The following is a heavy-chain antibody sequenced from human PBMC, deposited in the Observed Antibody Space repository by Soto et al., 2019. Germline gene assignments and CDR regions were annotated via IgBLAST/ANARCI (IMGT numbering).Heavy chain of an antibody. CDR1: GYTFITYA. J-gene: IGHJ4*02. CDR2: IDGAGGYA. Sequence: QVQLVQSGAEVKKPGASVKLSCQASGYTFITYAIHWVRQAPGQRREWLAWIDGAGGYATYSQTFPGRGPITTDTSARPPYLALASLTFEAPAVYYCARHCAGPSCLSRYAHWGQGTLVTVSS. CDR3: ARHCAGPSCLSRYAH. V-gene: IGHV1-3*01. D-gene: IGHD2-8*02.